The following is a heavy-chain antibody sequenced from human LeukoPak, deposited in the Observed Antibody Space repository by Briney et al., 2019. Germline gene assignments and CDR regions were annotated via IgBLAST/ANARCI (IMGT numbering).Heavy chain of an antibody. CDR1: AFTFSSYA. D-gene: IGHD1-26*01. J-gene: IGHJ5*02. Sequence: GGSLRLSCAASAFTFSSYAMHWVRQAAGKGLEWVAVISYDGSNKYYADSVKGRFTISRDNSKNTLYLQMNSLRAEDTAVYYCARGGGSHQPWGQGTLVTVSS. CDR3: ARGGGSHQP. V-gene: IGHV3-30*04. CDR2: ISYDGSNK.